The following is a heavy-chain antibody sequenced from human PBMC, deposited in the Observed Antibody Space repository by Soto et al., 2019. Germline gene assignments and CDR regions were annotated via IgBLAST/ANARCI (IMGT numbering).Heavy chain of an antibody. J-gene: IGHJ4*02. Sequence: EVQLVESGGGLVRPGRSLRLSCAASGFTFDDYAMHWVRQAPGKGLEWVSGISWNSGSVDYGDSVKGRFTISRDNAKNAVYLHMNSLRAEDTAIYYCVKDSHNWKCFDFWGQGTRVTVSS. CDR3: VKDSHNWKCFDF. CDR1: GFTFDDYA. CDR2: ISWNSGSV. V-gene: IGHV3-9*01. D-gene: IGHD1-1*01.